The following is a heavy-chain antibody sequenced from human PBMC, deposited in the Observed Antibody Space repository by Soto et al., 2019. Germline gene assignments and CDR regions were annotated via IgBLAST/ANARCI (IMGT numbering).Heavy chain of an antibody. V-gene: IGHV3-30-3*01. Sequence: PGGSLRLSCAASGFTFSSYAMHWVRQAPGKGLEWVAVISYDGSNKYYADSVKGRFTISRDNSKNTLYLQMNSLRAEDTAVYYCARDSGPPLPPCDPWGQGTLVTVSS. J-gene: IGHJ5*02. CDR2: ISYDGSNK. CDR1: GFTFSSYA. CDR3: ARDSGPPLPPCDP.